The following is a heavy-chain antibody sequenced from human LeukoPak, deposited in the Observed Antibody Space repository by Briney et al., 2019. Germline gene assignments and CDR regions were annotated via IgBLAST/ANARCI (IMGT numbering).Heavy chain of an antibody. D-gene: IGHD2-8*01. CDR3: ARGEYCTNGVCPGDY. V-gene: IGHV1-18*01. J-gene: IGHJ4*02. Sequence: ASVKVSCKASGYTFTSYGISWVRQVPGQGLEWMGWISAYNGNTNYAQKLQGRVTMTTDTSTSTAYMELRSLRSDDTAVYYCARGEYCTNGVCPGDYWGQGTLVTVSS. CDR2: ISAYNGNT. CDR1: GYTFTSYG.